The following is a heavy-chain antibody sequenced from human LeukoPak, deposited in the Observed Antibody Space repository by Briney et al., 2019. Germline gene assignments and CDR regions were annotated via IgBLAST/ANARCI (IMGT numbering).Heavy chain of an antibody. J-gene: IGHJ2*01. CDR2: IGVVGDT. D-gene: IGHD1-26*01. V-gene: IGHV3-13*01. Sequence: GGSLRLSCVVSGFTFSASDFHWVRQTTGKGLEWVSAIGVVGDTYYPGPEKGRFTISRDNGKNSLYLQMNNLRVGDTAVYYCAREFCGNTPKCSGGYFFDLWGRGVLVTVSS. CDR1: GFTFSASD. CDR3: AREFCGNTPKCSGGYFFDL.